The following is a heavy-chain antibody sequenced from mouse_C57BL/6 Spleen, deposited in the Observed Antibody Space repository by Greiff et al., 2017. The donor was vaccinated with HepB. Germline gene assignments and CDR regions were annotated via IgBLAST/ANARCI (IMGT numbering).Heavy chain of an antibody. CDR2: ISSGSSTI. CDR1: GFTFSDYG. CDR3: ARIDDGYYEYFDV. Sequence: EVQLVESGGGLVKPGGSLKLSCAASGFTFSDYGMHWVRQAPEKGLEWVAYISSGSSTIYYADTVKGRFTISRDNAKNTLFLQMTSLRSEDTAMYYCARIDDGYYEYFDVWGTGTTVTVSS. V-gene: IGHV5-17*01. J-gene: IGHJ1*03. D-gene: IGHD2-3*01.